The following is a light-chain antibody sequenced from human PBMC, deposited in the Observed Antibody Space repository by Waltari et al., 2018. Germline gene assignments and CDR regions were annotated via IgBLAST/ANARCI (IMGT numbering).Light chain of an antibody. Sequence: EIVLTQSPGTLSLSTGERATLACRASQSISRYLVWYQQKPGQAPRLLIYDASNRVTGTPARFSGSGSGTDFTLTISNLEPEDFAVYYCQHRDNWPLTFGGGTKVEI. CDR2: DAS. V-gene: IGKV3-11*01. J-gene: IGKJ4*01. CDR1: QSISRY. CDR3: QHRDNWPLT.